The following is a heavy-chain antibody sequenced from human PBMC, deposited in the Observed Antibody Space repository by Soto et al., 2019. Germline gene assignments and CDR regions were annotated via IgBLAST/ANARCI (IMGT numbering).Heavy chain of an antibody. J-gene: IGHJ4*02. CDR1: GGSISSGDYY. V-gene: IGHV4-30-4*01. D-gene: IGHD3-3*01. CDR3: AREPAYYDFWSGYYDPPGY. Sequence: QVQLQESGPGLVKPSQTLSLTCSVSGGSISSGDYYWSWIRQPPGKGLEWIGYIYYSGSTYYNPSLKGRVTISVDTSKNQFSLKLSSVTAADTAVYYCAREPAYYDFWSGYYDPPGYWGQGTLVTVSS. CDR2: IYYSGST.